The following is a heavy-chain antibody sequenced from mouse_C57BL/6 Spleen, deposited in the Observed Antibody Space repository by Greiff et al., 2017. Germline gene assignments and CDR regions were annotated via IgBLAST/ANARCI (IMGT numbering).Heavy chain of an antibody. CDR3: ARSDYSTEYYFDY. CDR2: INPSSGYT. V-gene: IGHV1-7*01. J-gene: IGHJ2*01. Sequence: QVQLQQSGAELAKPGASVKLSCKASGYTFTSYWMHWVKQRPGQGLEWIGYINPSSGYTKYNQKFKDKATLTADKSSSTAYMQLSSLTDEDSAVYYCARSDYSTEYYFDYWGQGTTLTVSS. CDR1: GYTFTSYW. D-gene: IGHD2-12*01.